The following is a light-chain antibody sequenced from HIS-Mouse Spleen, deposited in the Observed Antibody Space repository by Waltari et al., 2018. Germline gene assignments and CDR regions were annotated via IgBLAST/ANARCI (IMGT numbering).Light chain of an antibody. CDR2: QDS. CDR3: QAWDSSTEVV. J-gene: IGLJ2*01. CDR1: KLGDKY. Sequence: SYELTQPPSVSVSPGQTASITCSGYKLGDKYACWYQQKPGQSPVLVIYQDSKRPSGFPERFSGSNSGNTATLTISGTQAMDEADYYCQAWDSSTEVVFGGGTKLTVL. V-gene: IGLV3-1*01.